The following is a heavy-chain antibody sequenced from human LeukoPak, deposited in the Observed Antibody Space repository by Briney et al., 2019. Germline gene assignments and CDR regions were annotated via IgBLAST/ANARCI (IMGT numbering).Heavy chain of an antibody. CDR3: AKDPGGYEQVDY. J-gene: IGHJ4*02. Sequence: PGGSLRLSCAASGFTFSSYAMSWVRQAPGKGLEWVSAISGSGGSTYYADSVKGRFTISRDNSKNTLYLQMNGLRAEDTAVYYCAKDPGGYEQVDYWGQGTLVTVSS. CDR1: GFTFSSYA. CDR2: ISGSGGST. V-gene: IGHV3-23*01. D-gene: IGHD2-15*01.